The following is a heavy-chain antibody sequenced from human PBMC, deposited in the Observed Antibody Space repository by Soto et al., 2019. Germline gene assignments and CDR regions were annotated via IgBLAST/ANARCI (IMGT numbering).Heavy chain of an antibody. Sequence: EVQLLESGGGLVQPGGSLRLSCAASGFTFSSYTMSWVRQAPGKGLEWVSAISGRGGSTYYADSVKGRFTLSRDSSKTPAHRLTTRLPAEDAGVYSCVKERWYYYDSSGYYDYWGQGTLVTVSS. V-gene: IGHV3-23*01. CDR3: VKERWYYYDSSGYYDY. CDR1: GFTFSSYT. J-gene: IGHJ4*02. D-gene: IGHD3-22*01. CDR2: ISGRGGST.